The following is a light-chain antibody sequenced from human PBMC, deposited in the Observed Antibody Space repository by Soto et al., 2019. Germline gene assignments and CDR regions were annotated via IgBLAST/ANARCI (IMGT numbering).Light chain of an antibody. CDR1: QSIGTW. CDR2: GAS. J-gene: IGKJ1*01. CDR3: QQYHSFSGTWT. Sequence: DIHMTQSPSSLSASVGDRVTITCRASQSIGTWLAWYQQKPGNAPKLLIYGASTLESGAPSRFSGSGFGTEFTLTISSLQPDDFATYYCQQYHSFSGTWTSGQGTKVDIK. V-gene: IGKV1-5*01.